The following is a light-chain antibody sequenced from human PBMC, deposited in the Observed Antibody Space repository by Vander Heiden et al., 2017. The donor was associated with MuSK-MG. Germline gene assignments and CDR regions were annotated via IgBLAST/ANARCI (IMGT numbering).Light chain of an antibody. Sequence: QSVLPQPPSVSGAPGQSVTISCTGRSSNIGAGYDVHWYQQLPGTAPKLLIYGNSNRPSGVPDRFSGSKSGTSASLAITGLQAEDEADYYCQSYDSSLSGLFGTGTKVTVL. V-gene: IGLV1-40*01. J-gene: IGLJ1*01. CDR2: GNS. CDR1: SSNIGAGYD. CDR3: QSYDSSLSGL.